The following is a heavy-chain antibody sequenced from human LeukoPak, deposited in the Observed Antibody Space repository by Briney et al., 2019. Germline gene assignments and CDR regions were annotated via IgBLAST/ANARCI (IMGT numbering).Heavy chain of an antibody. CDR3: VKDIETLFGVISGDS. V-gene: IGHV3-30*02. D-gene: IGHD3-3*01. CDR2: IRYDGSDK. CDR1: GFTFDAHA. J-gene: IGHJ4*02. Sequence: GGSLRLSCVGSGFTFDAHAMHWVRQAPGKGLEWVATIRYDGSDKHYVDSVKGRFAISRDGSKNTLYLQMNSLRSEDTAIYYCVKDIETLFGVISGDSWGQGTLVTVSS.